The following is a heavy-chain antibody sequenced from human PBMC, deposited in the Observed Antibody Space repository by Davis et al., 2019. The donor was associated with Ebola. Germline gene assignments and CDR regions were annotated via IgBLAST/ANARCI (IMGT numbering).Heavy chain of an antibody. CDR2: ITSGSNAI. J-gene: IGHJ5*02. CDR1: GFTVSDFS. D-gene: IGHD4-11*01. CDR3: VRDYIFAFDL. Sequence: PGGSLRPSCAPPGFTVSDFSINRVRQAPGKALEWISFITSGSNAIHYADSVKGRFTVSRDNVKNSLFLEMSSLRDEDSAVYYCVRDYIFAFDLWGQGARVTVSS. V-gene: IGHV3-48*02.